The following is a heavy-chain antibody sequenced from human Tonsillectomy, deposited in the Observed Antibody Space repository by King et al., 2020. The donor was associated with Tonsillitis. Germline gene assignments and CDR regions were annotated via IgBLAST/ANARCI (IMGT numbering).Heavy chain of an antibody. CDR3: ARGTFAAPSLDYFGY. CDR2: INVGNGNT. D-gene: IGHD2/OR15-2a*01. CDR1: GYTFTNYA. V-gene: IGHV1-3*01. J-gene: IGHJ4*02. Sequence: QLVQSGAEVKEPGASVKVSCKTSGYTFTNYAINWVRQAPGRRLEWMGWINVGNGNTKYSQKFQGRVTFTRDTSASTAYMALSSLRSEDTAVYFCARGTFAAPSLDYFGYWGQGTLVTVSS.